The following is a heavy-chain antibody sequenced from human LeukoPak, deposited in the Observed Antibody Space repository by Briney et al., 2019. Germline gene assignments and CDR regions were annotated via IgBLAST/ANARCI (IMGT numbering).Heavy chain of an antibody. CDR3: ARGRRFGGVIVVPYYFDY. CDR1: GFTFNTYA. Sequence: GGSLRLSCAASGFTFNTYAMHWVRQAPGKGLEYVSAISSNGGSTHYGNSVKGRFTISRDNSKNTLYLQMGSLRAEDMAVYYCARGRRFGGVIVVPYYFDYWGQGTLVTVSS. D-gene: IGHD3-16*02. J-gene: IGHJ4*02. V-gene: IGHV3-64*01. CDR2: ISSNGGST.